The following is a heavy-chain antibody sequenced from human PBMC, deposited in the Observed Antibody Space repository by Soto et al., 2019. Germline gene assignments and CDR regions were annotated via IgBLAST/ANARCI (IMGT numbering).Heavy chain of an antibody. J-gene: IGHJ6*02. Sequence: QVQLQESGPGLVKPSETLSLTCTVSGGSTSSYYWSWIRQPPGKGLEWIGNIYYSGSTNYNPSLKSRVTISLDTSKNQFPLKLSSVTAADTAVYYCARDLSLDVWGQGTTVTVSS. CDR1: GGSTSSYY. CDR3: ARDLSLDV. D-gene: IGHD3-16*02. CDR2: IYYSGST. V-gene: IGHV4-59*01.